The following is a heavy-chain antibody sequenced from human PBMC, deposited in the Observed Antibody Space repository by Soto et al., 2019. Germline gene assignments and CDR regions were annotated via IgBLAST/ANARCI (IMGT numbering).Heavy chain of an antibody. J-gene: IGHJ4*02. D-gene: IGHD3-3*01. CDR3: ARRPLNFDPWSGTAKPFDY. Sequence: PSETLSLTCTVSGGSISGGVHSWSWIRQPPGEGLEWIGEINRGGSTIHNPSLKSRVTLSVATPRNQFSLKLSSVTAADTAVYYCARRPLNFDPWSGTAKPFDYWGQGTLVTVSS. CDR2: INRGGST. CDR1: GGSISGGVHS. V-gene: IGHV4-39*07.